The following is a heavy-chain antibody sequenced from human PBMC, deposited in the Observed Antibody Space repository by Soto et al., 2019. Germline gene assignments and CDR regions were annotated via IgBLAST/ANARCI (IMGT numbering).Heavy chain of an antibody. CDR3: ATLWVRGVDPIYYYYYYMDV. D-gene: IGHD3-10*01. J-gene: IGHJ6*03. V-gene: IGHV3-48*01. CDR1: GFTFSSYS. Sequence: GGSLRLSCAASGFTFSSYSMNWVRQAPGKGLEWVSYISSSSSTIYYADSVKGRFTISRDNAKNSLYLQMNSLRAEDTAVYYCATLWVRGVDPIYYYYYYMDVWGKGTTVTVSS. CDR2: ISSSSSTI.